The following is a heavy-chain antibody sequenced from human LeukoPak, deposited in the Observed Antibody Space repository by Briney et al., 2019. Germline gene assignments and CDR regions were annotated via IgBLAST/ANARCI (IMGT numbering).Heavy chain of an antibody. CDR1: GDSITSGDYY. J-gene: IGHJ5*02. CDR2: IYYSGIA. D-gene: IGHD1-1*01. Sequence: SQTLSLTGTVSGDSITSGDYYWSWIRQPPGKGLEWIGYIYYSGIAYYHPSLKSRVSISVDTSKNQFSLNLNSVTAADTAVYYCARAVQASLQPRFDPWGQGTLVTVSS. CDR3: ARAVQASLQPRFDP. V-gene: IGHV4-30-4*08.